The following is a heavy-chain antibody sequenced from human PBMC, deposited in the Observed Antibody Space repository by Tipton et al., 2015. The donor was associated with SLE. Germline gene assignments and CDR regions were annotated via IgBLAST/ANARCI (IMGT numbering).Heavy chain of an antibody. J-gene: IGHJ3*02. D-gene: IGHD6-19*01. V-gene: IGHV3-48*03. CDR1: GFTVSSNY. CDR3: AREGGIAVSPDAFDI. CDR2: ISSSGTTI. Sequence: QLVQSGGGLVQPGGSLRLSCAASGFTVSSNYMNWVRQAPGKGLEWVSYISSSGTTIYYADSVKGRFTISRDNAKNSLYLQMNSLRAEDTAVYYCAREGGIAVSPDAFDIWGQGTMVTVSS.